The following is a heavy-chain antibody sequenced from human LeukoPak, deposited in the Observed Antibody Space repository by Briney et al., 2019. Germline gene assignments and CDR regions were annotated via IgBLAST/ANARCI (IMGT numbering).Heavy chain of an antibody. CDR1: GYTFTSYA. J-gene: IGHJ6*03. D-gene: IGHD3-10*01. CDR2: INTNTGNP. Sequence: GASVKVSCKASGYTFTSYALNWVRQAPGQGLEWMGWINTNTGNPTNAQGFTGRFVFSLDTSVSTAYLQISSLKAEDTAVYYCARVSLLWFGELSGYYYMDVWGKGTTVTVSS. CDR3: ARVSLLWFGELSGYYYMDV. V-gene: IGHV7-4-1*02.